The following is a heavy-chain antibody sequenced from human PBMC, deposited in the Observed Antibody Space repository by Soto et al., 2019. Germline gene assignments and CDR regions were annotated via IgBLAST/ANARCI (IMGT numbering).Heavy chain of an antibody. CDR2: VSWNREIV. CDR3: AKDRGPCSGNKCSSLYYYYGMDV. V-gene: IGHV3-9*01. Sequence: EVQLVESGGGLVQPGRSLRLSCEASGFKFGDYAMHWVRQAPGKGLEWVSGVSWNREIVGYAESVKGRFTISRDNAKNSLYLEMNSLRTEDTALYYCAKDRGPCSGNKCSSLYYYYGMDVWGQGTTVTVSS. CDR1: GFKFGDYA. D-gene: IGHD2-15*01. J-gene: IGHJ6*02.